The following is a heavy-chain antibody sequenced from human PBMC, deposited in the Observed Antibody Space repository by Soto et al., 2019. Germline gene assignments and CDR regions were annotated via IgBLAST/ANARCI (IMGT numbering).Heavy chain of an antibody. CDR1: GYTLTELS. CDR3: ATDLYYYDSSGYHCY. Sequence: GASVKVSCKVSGYTLTELSMHWVRQAPGKGLEWMGGFDPEDGETIYAQKFQGRVTMTEDTSTDTAYMELSSLRSEDTAVYYCATDLYYYDSSGYHCYWGQGTLVTFSS. J-gene: IGHJ4*02. D-gene: IGHD3-22*01. V-gene: IGHV1-24*01. CDR2: FDPEDGET.